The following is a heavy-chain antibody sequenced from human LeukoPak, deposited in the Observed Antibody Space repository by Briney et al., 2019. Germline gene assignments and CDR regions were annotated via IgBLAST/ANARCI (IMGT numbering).Heavy chain of an antibody. J-gene: IGHJ5*02. V-gene: IGHV4-34*01. CDR1: GGSFSGYY. Sequence: SETLSLTCAVYGGSFSGYYWSWIRQPPGTGLEWIGEINHSGSTNYNPSLKSRVTISVDTSKNQFSLKLSSVTAADTAVYYCARAVGYCSSTSCYHGRFFDPWGQGTLVTVSS. CDR2: INHSGST. D-gene: IGHD2-2*01. CDR3: ARAVGYCSSTSCYHGRFFDP.